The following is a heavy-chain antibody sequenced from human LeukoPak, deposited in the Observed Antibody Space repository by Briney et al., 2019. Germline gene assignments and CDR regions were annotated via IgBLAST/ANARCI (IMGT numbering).Heavy chain of an antibody. J-gene: IGHJ4*02. V-gene: IGHV3-73*01. CDR2: IRSKANSYAT. D-gene: IGHD5-12*01. CDR1: GFTFSGSA. CDR3: TSSGYSGYDLGY. Sequence: SGXSLRLSCAASGFTFSGSAMHWVRQASGKGLEWVGRIRSKANSYATAYAAAVKGRFTISRDDSKNTAYLQMNSLKTEDTAVYYCTSSGYSGYDLGYWGQGTLVTVSS.